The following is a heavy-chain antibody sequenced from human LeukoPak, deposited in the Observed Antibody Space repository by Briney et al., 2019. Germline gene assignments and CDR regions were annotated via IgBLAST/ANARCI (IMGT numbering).Heavy chain of an antibody. V-gene: IGHV3-64D*06. Sequence: PGGSLRLSCSASGFTFSSYGMHWVRQAPGKGLEHVSAISSNGGSAYYADSVKGRFTISRDNSKNMLYLQMSSLRPEDTAVYYCVKDSEWELLRSGWFDSWGQGTLVTVSS. CDR1: GFTFSSYG. D-gene: IGHD1-26*01. CDR3: VKDSEWELLRSGWFDS. J-gene: IGHJ5*01. CDR2: ISSNGGSA.